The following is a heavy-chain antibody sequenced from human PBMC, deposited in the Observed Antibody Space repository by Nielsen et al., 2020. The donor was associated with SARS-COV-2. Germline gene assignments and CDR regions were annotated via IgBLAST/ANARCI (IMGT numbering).Heavy chain of an antibody. Sequence: GGSLRLSCAASGFTFSTYGMPWVRQAPGKGLEWVAAISYDGSNKYYVDSVKGRFTISRDNSKNTLYLQMSSLREEDTAVYYCAKDWTAIVVVPSGGVDYWGQGTRVTVSS. CDR1: GFTFSTYG. CDR2: ISYDGSNK. CDR3: AKDWTAIVVVPSGGVDY. J-gene: IGHJ4*02. V-gene: IGHV3-30*18. D-gene: IGHD2-15*01.